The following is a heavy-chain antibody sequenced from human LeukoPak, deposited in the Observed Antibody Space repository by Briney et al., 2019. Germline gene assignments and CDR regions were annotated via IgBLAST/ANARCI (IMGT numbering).Heavy chain of an antibody. D-gene: IGHD4-23*01. CDR1: GVSIDSYF. J-gene: IGHJ4*02. V-gene: IGHV4-59*08. Sequence: SETLSLTCTVSGVSIDSYFWSWIRRPPGKGLEWIGYIYYTGSTKYNPSLQSRVTISLDTSKNQFSLKLSSATAADTAVYYCVCLTTVVTPHYFDYWGQGNMVTVSS. CDR2: IYYTGST. CDR3: VCLTTVVTPHYFDY.